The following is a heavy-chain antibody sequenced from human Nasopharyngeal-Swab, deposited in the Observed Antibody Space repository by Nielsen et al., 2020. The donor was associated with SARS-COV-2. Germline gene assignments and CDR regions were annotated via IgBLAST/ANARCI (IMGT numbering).Heavy chain of an antibody. CDR2: IDPSDSYT. CDR3: ATLTVGGNNWFDP. D-gene: IGHD4-23*01. J-gene: IGHJ5*02. Sequence: VRPMPGKGLEWMGRIDPSDSYTNYSPSFQGHVTISADKSISTAYLQWSSLKASDTAMYYCATLTVGGNNWFDPWGQGTLVTVSS. V-gene: IGHV5-10-1*01.